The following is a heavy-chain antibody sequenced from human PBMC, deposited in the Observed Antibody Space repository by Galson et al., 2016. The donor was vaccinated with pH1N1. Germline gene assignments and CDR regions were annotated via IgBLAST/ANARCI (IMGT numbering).Heavy chain of an antibody. J-gene: IGHJ4*02. CDR1: GYTFSGHY. V-gene: IGHV1-2*02. CDR2: INPNSGGT. Sequence: SVKVSCKASGYTFSGHYMHWVRQAPGQGLEWMGWINPNSGGTSYAPKFQGRVTMTRDTSISTGYMELSRLRSDDTAVYYCARDPNSGWYTDYWGQGTLVTVSS. D-gene: IGHD6-19*01. CDR3: ARDPNSGWYTDY.